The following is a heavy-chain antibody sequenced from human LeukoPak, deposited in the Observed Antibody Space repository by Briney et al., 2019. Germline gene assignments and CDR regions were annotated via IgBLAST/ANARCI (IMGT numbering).Heavy chain of an antibody. Sequence: GASVKVSCKASGYTFTNYGITWVRQAPGQGLEWMGWISAYNGNTDYAQKLQGRVTMTTDTSTSTAYLELRSLRSDDTAVYYCARESYGRVVPSPPRPYKWFDPWGQGTLVTVSS. J-gene: IGHJ5*02. V-gene: IGHV1-18*01. CDR1: GYTFTNYG. CDR3: ARESYGRVVPSPPRPYKWFDP. CDR2: ISAYNGNT. D-gene: IGHD1-26*01.